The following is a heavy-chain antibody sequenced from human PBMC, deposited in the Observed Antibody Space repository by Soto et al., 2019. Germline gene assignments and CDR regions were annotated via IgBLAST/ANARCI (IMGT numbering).Heavy chain of an antibody. V-gene: IGHV4-39*01. J-gene: IGHJ6*03. CDR3: ARVQIHFGVYYMDA. D-gene: IGHD3-16*01. Sequence: PSETLSLTCTVSGGSISSSSYYWGWIRQPPGKGLEWIGSIYYSGSTYHNPSLKSRVTISVDTSKNQFSLKLSSVTAADTAVYYCARVQIHFGVYYMDAWGKGTTVTVSS. CDR2: IYYSGST. CDR1: GGSISSSSYY.